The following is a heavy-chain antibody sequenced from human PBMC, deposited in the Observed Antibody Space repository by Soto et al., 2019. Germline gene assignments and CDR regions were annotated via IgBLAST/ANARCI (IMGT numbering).Heavy chain of an antibody. CDR2: ISYHGSNK. V-gene: IGHV3-30-3*01. CDR3: ARPYGSSSYEPDY. D-gene: IGHD6-6*01. CDR1: GFTFSSYA. Sequence: GGSLRLSCAASGFTFSSYAIHWVRQAPGKGLEWVAVISYHGSNKYYADSVKGRFTISRDNSKNTLYLQMNSLRAEDTAVYYCARPYGSSSYEPDYWGQGTLVTVSS. J-gene: IGHJ4*02.